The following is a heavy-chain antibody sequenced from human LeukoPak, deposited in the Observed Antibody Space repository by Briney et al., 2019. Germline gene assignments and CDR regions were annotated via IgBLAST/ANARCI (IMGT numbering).Heavy chain of an antibody. Sequence: ASVKVSCKASGYTFTSYGISWVRQAPGQGLEWMGWISAYKGNTNYAQKLQGRVTMTTDTSTSTAYMELRSLRSDDTAVYYCARVLLDCSGGSCYGDAFDIWGQGTMVTVSS. CDR3: ARVLLDCSGGSCYGDAFDI. J-gene: IGHJ3*02. CDR2: ISAYKGNT. D-gene: IGHD2-15*01. CDR1: GYTFTSYG. V-gene: IGHV1-18*01.